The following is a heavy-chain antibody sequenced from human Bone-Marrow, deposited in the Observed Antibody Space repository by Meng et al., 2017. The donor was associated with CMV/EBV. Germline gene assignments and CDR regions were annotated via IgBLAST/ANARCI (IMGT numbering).Heavy chain of an antibody. CDR1: GYTFTSYG. D-gene: IGHD3-3*01. Sequence: ASVKVSCKASGYTFTSYGISWVRQAPGQGLEWMGWISAYNGNTNYAQKFQGRVTMTRNTSISTAYMELSSLRSEDTAVYYCARVPYDFWSGYYGLDWGQGTLVTVSS. J-gene: IGHJ4*02. V-gene: IGHV1-18*01. CDR2: ISAYNGNT. CDR3: ARVPYDFWSGYYGLD.